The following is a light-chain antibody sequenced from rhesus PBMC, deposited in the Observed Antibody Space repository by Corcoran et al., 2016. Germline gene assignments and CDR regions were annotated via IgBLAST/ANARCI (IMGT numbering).Light chain of an antibody. J-gene: IGKJ3*01. Sequence: DIQMTQSPSSLSASVGDRVTITCRASENVNNYLHWYQQKPGKAPKLLIYAASTLQSGVPSRFSGSGSGTDYTFTISSLQPEDVATYYCQHSYGTPFTFGPGTKLDNK. V-gene: IGKV1-74*01. CDR2: AAS. CDR3: QHSYGTPFT. CDR1: ENVNNY.